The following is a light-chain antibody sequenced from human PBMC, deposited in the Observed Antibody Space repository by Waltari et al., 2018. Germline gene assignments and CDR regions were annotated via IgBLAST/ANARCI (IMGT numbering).Light chain of an antibody. V-gene: IGLV2-14*01. J-gene: IGLJ2*01. Sequence: QSALTQPASVSGSPGQSITISCTGTSSGVGGFTWVSWYQQNPGKAPKVMIYDVPNRPSGVSNRFSGSKSGNTATLTISGLQAEDEADYYCMSYTSRHTMIFGGGTRLTVL. CDR2: DVP. CDR1: SSGVGGFTW. CDR3: MSYTSRHTMI.